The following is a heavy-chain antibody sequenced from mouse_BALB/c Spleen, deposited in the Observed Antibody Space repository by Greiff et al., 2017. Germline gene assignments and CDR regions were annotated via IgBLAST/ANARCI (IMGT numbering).Heavy chain of an antibody. J-gene: IGHJ4*01. V-gene: IGHV5-6*01. CDR3: ARHGYCSSYPYYAMDY. Sequence: EVHLVESGGDLVKPGGSLKLSCAASGFTFSSYGMSWVRQTPDKRLEWVATISSGGSYTYYPDSVKGRFTISRDNAKNTLYLQMSSLKSEDTAMYYCARHGYCSSYPYYAMDYWGQGTSVTVSS. CDR2: ISSGGSYT. CDR1: GFTFSSYG. D-gene: IGHD1-1*01.